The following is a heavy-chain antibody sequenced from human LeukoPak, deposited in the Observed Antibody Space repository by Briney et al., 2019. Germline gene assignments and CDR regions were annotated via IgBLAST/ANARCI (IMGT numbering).Heavy chain of an antibody. CDR1: GGSISSYY. Sequence: SETLSLTCTVSGGSISSYYWSWIRQPPGKGLEWIGYIYYSGSTNYNPSLKSRVTISVDTSKNQFSLKLSSVTAADTAVYYCARDADQLLWGYYFDYWGQGTLVTVSS. CDR2: IYYSGST. CDR3: ARDADQLLWGYYFDY. D-gene: IGHD2-2*01. V-gene: IGHV4-59*01. J-gene: IGHJ4*02.